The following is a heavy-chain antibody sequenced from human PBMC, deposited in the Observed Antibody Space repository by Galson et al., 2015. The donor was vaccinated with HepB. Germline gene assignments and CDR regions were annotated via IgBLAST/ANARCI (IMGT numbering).Heavy chain of an antibody. CDR3: AREYDYVWGSYRPLGY. J-gene: IGHJ4*02. CDR2: ISAYNGNT. V-gene: IGHV1-18*04. Sequence: SVKVSCKASGYTFTSYGISWVRQAPGQGLEWMGWISAYNGNTNYAQKLQGRVTMTTGTSTSTAYMELRSLRSDDTAVYYCAREYDYVWGSYRPLGYWGQGTLVTVSS. CDR1: GYTFTSYG. D-gene: IGHD3-16*02.